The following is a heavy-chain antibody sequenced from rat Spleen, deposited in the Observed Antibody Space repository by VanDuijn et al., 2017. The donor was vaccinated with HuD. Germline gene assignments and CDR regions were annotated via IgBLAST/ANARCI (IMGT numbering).Heavy chain of an antibody. D-gene: IGHD1-11*01. J-gene: IGHJ2*01. Sequence: EVQLVESGGGLLQPGRSLKLSCAASGFTFSNYGMAWVRQAPTKGLEWVASITNSGGSTYYRDSVKGRFTISRDNAKSTLYLQMDSLRSEDMATYYCTTGRTEGIVSPDYWGQGVMVTVSS. CDR2: ITNSGGST. CDR3: TTGRTEGIVSPDY. V-gene: IGHV5S23*01. CDR1: GFTFSNYG.